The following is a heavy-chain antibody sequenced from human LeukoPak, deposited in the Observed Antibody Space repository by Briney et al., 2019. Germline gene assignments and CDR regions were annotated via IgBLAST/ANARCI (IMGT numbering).Heavy chain of an antibody. J-gene: IGHJ4*02. D-gene: IGHD6-6*01. Sequence: SETLSLTCTVSGGSISSYYWSWIRQPAGKGLEWIGHIYTSGSTNYNPSLKSRVTMSVDTSKNQFSLKLSSVTAADTAVYYCARDEYSSSSFDYWGQGTLVTVSS. CDR1: GGSISSYY. CDR2: IYTSGST. V-gene: IGHV4-4*07. CDR3: ARDEYSSSSFDY.